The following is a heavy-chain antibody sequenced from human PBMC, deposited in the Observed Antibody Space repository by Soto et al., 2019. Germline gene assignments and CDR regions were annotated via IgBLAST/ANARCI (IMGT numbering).Heavy chain of an antibody. CDR1: GGTFSSYA. D-gene: IGHD3-22*01. CDR3: ASTTRVVITPGGYYYYGMDV. Sequence: SVKVSFKASGGTFSSYAISWVRQAPGQGLEWMGGIIPIFGTANYAQKFQGRVTITADESTSTAYMELSSLRSEDTAVYYCASTTRVVITPGGYYYYGMDVWGQGPTVTVSS. V-gene: IGHV1-69*13. CDR2: IIPIFGTA. J-gene: IGHJ6*02.